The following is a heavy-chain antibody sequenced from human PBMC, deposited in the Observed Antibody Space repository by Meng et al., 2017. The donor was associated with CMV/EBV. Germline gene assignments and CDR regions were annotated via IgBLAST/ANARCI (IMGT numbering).Heavy chain of an antibody. D-gene: IGHD2-2*01. CDR3: ARDQCSTSYYYYGMDV. CDR1: GYTFTGYY. J-gene: IGHJ6*02. V-gene: IGHV1-2*02. CDR2: INPNSGGT. Sequence: ASVKVSCKASGYTFTGYYMHWVRQAPGQGLEWMGWINPNSGGTNYAQKFQGRVTMTRDTSISTAYMELSRLRSDDTAVYYCARDQCSTSYYYYGMDVWGQGTTVTVSS.